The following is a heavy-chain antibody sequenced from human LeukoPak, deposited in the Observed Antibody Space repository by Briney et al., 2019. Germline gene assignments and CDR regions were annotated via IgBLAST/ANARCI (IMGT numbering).Heavy chain of an antibody. D-gene: IGHD5-12*01. CDR2: ISAYNGNT. Sequence: GASVKVSCKASGYTFTNYGIIWVRQAPGQGLEWMGWISAYNGNTNYAQKLLDRVIMTTDTSTSTAYMELRSLRSDDTAVYYCARDDALVATGSFDYWGQGTLVTVSS. V-gene: IGHV1-18*01. J-gene: IGHJ4*02. CDR3: ARDDALVATGSFDY. CDR1: GYTFTNYG.